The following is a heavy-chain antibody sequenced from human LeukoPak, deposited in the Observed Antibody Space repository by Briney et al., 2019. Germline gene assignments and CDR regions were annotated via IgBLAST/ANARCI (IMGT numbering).Heavy chain of an antibody. J-gene: IGHJ4*02. CDR1: GYSFTSYW. CDR2: IDPSDSYT. CDR3: AIYYGSGSSFDY. D-gene: IGHD3-10*01. V-gene: IGHV5-10-1*01. Sequence: GESLRISCKRSGYSFTSYWISWVRQMPGKGLEWMGRIDPSDSYTNYSPSFQGHVTISADKSISTAYLQWSSLKASDTAMYYCAIYYGSGSSFDYWGQGTLVTVSS.